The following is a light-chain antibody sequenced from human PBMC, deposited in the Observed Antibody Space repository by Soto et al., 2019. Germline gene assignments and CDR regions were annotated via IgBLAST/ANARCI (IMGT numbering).Light chain of an antibody. CDR3: QHYNSYSEA. J-gene: IGKJ1*01. CDR2: KAS. V-gene: IGKV1-5*03. CDR1: QTLSSW. Sequence: DSEMSQSPSSLSASVGDRVTITCRASQTLSSWLAWYQQKPGKAPKLLIYKASTLKSGVPSRFSGSGSGTEFTLTISSLQPDDFATYYCQHYNSYSEAFGQGTKVDI.